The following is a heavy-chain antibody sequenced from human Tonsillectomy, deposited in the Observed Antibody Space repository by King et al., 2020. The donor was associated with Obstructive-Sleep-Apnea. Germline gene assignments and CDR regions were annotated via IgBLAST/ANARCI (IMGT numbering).Heavy chain of an antibody. CDR1: GGSISSSNW. J-gene: IGHJ6*02. V-gene: IGHV4-4*02. D-gene: IGHD3-22*01. Sequence: QLQESGPGLVKPSGTLSLTCAVSGGSISSSNWWSWVLQPPGKGLEWIGEIYHSWSTNYNPSLKSRVTISVDKSKNQFSLKLGSVTAADTAVYYCARVGITMIVGGDYYGMDVWGQGTTVTVSS. CDR3: ARVGITMIVGGDYYGMDV. CDR2: IYHSWST.